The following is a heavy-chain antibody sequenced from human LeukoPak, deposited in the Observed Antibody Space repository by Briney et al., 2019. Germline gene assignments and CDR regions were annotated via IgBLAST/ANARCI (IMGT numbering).Heavy chain of an antibody. J-gene: IGHJ4*02. CDR1: GGTFSSYA. Sequence: ASVKVSCKASGGTFSSYAISWVRQAPGQGLEWMGRINPNSGGTNYAQKFQGRVTMTRDTSISTVYMELSRLRSDDTAVYYCARRGAHIDYWGQGTLVTVSS. D-gene: IGHD3-10*01. CDR3: ARRGAHIDY. CDR2: INPNSGGT. V-gene: IGHV1-2*06.